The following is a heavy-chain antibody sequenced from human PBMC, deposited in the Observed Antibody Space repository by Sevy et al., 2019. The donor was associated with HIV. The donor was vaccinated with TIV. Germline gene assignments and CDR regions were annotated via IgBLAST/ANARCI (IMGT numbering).Heavy chain of an antibody. CDR2: FDPEDGET. V-gene: IGHV1-24*01. J-gene: IGHJ4*02. CDR3: TTDLSHYFDY. CDR1: GYTLTKLS. Sequence: ASVKVSCRVSGYTLTKLSIHWVRQAPGKGLEWMGGFDPEDGETFYAQNFQGRVTITEDTSTDTAYMELSSLRSEDTAVYYCTTDLSHYFDYWGQGTLVTVSS. D-gene: IGHD3-3*02.